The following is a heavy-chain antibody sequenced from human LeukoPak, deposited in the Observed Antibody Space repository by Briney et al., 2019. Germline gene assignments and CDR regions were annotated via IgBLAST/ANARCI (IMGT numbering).Heavy chain of an antibody. Sequence: SETLSLTCTVSGGSISSYYWSWIRQPAGKGLEWIGRIYTSGSTNYNPSLKSRVTMSVDTSKNQFSPKLSSVTAADTAVYYYARVSGGYYYEAFDYWGQGTLVTVSS. J-gene: IGHJ4*02. CDR3: ARVSGGYYYEAFDY. CDR1: GGSISSYY. CDR2: IYTSGST. V-gene: IGHV4-4*07. D-gene: IGHD3-22*01.